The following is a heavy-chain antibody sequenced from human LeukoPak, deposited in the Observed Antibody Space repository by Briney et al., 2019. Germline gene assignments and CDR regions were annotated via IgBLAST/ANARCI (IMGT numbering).Heavy chain of an antibody. CDR2: ISGGGDK. Sequence: GGSLRLSCAASGFTFSSYGMHWVRQAPGKGLEWVTTISGGGDKQYADHVKGRFTVSRDDSKNTLYLQMNSLRAEDTALYYCAKDPDAYYYGSGRYFDYWGQGTLVTVSS. J-gene: IGHJ4*02. CDR3: AKDPDAYYYGSGRYFDY. D-gene: IGHD3-10*01. V-gene: IGHV3-23*01. CDR1: GFTFSSYG.